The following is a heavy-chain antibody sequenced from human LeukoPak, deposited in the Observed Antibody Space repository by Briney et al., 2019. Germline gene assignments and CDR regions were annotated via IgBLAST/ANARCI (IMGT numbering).Heavy chain of an antibody. V-gene: IGHV1-18*01. D-gene: IGHD3-10*01. CDR3: ARVGRPLWFGGGYYFDY. Sequence: ASVKVSCKASGYTFTSYGISWVRQAPGQGLEWMGWISAYNGNTNYAQKLQGRVTMTTDTSTSTAYMELRSLRSDDTAVYYCARVGRPLWFGGGYYFDYWGQGTLVTVSS. CDR1: GYTFTSYG. J-gene: IGHJ4*02. CDR2: ISAYNGNT.